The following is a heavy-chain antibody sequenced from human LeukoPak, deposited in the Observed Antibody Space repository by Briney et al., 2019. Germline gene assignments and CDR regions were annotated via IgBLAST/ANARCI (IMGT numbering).Heavy chain of an antibody. Sequence: PGGSLRLSCAASGFTFATYSINWVRQAPGEGLVWVSRIRSDGSDTRYAESVKGRFTISRDNAKNTLYLQMNSLRAEDTAVYYCARDWFHAIDYWGQGTLVTVSS. CDR1: GFTFATYS. D-gene: IGHD2/OR15-2a*01. CDR2: IRSDGSDT. V-gene: IGHV3-74*01. J-gene: IGHJ4*02. CDR3: ARDWFHAIDY.